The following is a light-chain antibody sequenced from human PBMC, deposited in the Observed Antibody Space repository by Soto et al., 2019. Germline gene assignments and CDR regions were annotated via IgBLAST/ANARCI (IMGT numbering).Light chain of an antibody. J-gene: IGKJ4*01. Sequence: AIRMTQSPSSFSASTGDRVTITCRASQGISSYLAWYQQKPGKAPKLLIYAASTLQSGVPSRFNGSRSGTDFTLTISCMQAEDVATYYCQQYYSYLLTCGGGTKVEIK. CDR1: QGISSY. V-gene: IGKV1-8*01. CDR3: QQYYSYLLT. CDR2: AAS.